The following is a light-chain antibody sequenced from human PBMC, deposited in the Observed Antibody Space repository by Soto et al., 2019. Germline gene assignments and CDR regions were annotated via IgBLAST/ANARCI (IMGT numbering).Light chain of an antibody. CDR1: QSLSGN. J-gene: IGKJ1*01. V-gene: IGKV3-15*01. CDR2: RAS. CDR3: QQSASTPKT. Sequence: EIVMTQSPATLAGSPGETVTLSCRASQSLSGNLAWYQQKPGQAPRLLIFRASTRATGVPARFSGRGSGTEFTLTISGLQSEDFAVYYCQQSASTPKTFGPGTKVEIK.